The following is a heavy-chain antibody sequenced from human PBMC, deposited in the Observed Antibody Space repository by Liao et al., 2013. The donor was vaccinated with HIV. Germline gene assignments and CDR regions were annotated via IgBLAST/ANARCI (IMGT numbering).Heavy chain of an antibody. Sequence: QVQLQESGPGLVKPWETLSLSCTVSGDSVSSDYWSWIRQSPGKGLEWIGYIYKGVSTNYNPSFEGRITISADTSKNQFSLKVTYVTAADTAVYYCARGGGGKGFDSWGQGILVTVSS. J-gene: IGHJ4*02. CDR1: GDSVSSDY. CDR2: IYKGVST. CDR3: ARGGGGKGFDS. D-gene: IGHD4-23*01. V-gene: IGHV4-59*02.